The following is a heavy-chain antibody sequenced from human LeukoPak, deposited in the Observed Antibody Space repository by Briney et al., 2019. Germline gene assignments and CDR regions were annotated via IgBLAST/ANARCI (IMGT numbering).Heavy chain of an antibody. Sequence: PGGSLRLSCAASEFTFSSYAMSWVRQAPGKGLEWVSVIYSGGSTYYADSVKGRFTISRDNSKNTLYLQMNSLRAEDTAVYYCARQAYGDYFDLWGRGALVTVSS. CDR2: IYSGGST. CDR3: ARQAYGDYFDL. V-gene: IGHV3-66*04. D-gene: IGHD4-17*01. J-gene: IGHJ2*01. CDR1: EFTFSSYA.